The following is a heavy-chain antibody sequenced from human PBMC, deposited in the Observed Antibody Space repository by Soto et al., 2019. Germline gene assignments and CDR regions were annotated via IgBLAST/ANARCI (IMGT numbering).Heavy chain of an antibody. Sequence: PGESLKISCKGSGYSFAGYWFTWVHQKPGKGLEWMGRIDPSDSQTYYSPSFRGHVTISVTKSITTVFLQWSSLRASDTAMYYCARQIYDSDTGPNFQYYFDSWGQGTPVTVSS. D-gene: IGHD3-22*01. J-gene: IGHJ4*02. V-gene: IGHV5-10-1*01. CDR3: ARQIYDSDTGPNFQYYFDS. CDR1: GYSFAGYW. CDR2: IDPSDSQT.